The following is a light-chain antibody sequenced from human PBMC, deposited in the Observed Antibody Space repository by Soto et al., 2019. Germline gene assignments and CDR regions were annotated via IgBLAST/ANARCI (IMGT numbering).Light chain of an antibody. J-gene: IGKJ2*01. CDR1: QRITTD. CDR3: QQTYNTPYT. V-gene: IGKV1-39*01. CDR2: TSG. Sequence: HMTQSPSSLSASVGDRVTITCRASQRITTDLNWYQQKPGEAPKLLISTSGTLQRGVPSRFTGSGSGTDFTLTITGLQRADFATYFCQQTYNTPYTFGQGTKLEIK.